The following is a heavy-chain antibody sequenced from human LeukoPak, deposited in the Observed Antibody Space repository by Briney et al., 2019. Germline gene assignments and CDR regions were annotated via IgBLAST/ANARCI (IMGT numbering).Heavy chain of an antibody. CDR2: ISSSGSGDNT. D-gene: IGHD5-12*01. CDR3: AKSYNGYESKPDY. J-gene: IGHJ4*02. Sequence: GGSLRLSCAASGVTLSTYAMSWARQAPGKGLEWVSGISSSGSGDNTYYADSVKGRFTISRDSSKNTLFLHMNTLRAEDTAIYYCAKSYNGYESKPDYWGQGTLVTVSS. V-gene: IGHV3-23*01. CDR1: GVTLSTYA.